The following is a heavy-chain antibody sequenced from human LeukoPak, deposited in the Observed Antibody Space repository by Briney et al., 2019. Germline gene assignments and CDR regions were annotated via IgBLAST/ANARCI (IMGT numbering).Heavy chain of an antibody. D-gene: IGHD3-22*01. J-gene: IGHJ4*02. V-gene: IGHV3-30*03. CDR1: GFTFRSYG. CDR3: ARSYYDSSGHYTLGD. CDR2: ISSDGSNK. Sequence: GGSLRLSCAASGFTFRSYGMHWVRQAPGKGLEWVAVISSDGSNKYYADSVKGRLTISRDNSKNTLYLQMTSLGAEDTALYYCARSYYDSSGHYTLGDWGQGTLVTVSS.